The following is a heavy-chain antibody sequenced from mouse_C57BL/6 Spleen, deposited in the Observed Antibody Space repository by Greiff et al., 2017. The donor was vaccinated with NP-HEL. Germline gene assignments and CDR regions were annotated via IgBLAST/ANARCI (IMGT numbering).Heavy chain of an antibody. Sequence: QVQLQQSGPELVKPGASVKISCKASGYTFTDYYINWVQQRPGQGLEWIGWIFPGSGSTYYNEKFKGKATLTVDKSSSTAYMLLSSLTAEDSAVYFCARERDSSGYDYAMDYWGQGTSVTVSS. V-gene: IGHV1-75*01. CDR3: ARERDSSGYDYAMDY. CDR1: GYTFTDYY. CDR2: IFPGSGST. D-gene: IGHD3-2*02. J-gene: IGHJ4*01.